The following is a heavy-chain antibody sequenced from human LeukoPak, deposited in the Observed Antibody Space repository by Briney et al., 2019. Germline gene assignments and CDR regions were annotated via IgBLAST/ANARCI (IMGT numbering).Heavy chain of an antibody. V-gene: IGHV4-30-4*01. CDR3: ARDRGSYTGWFDP. D-gene: IGHD1-26*01. CDR1: GGSISSGDYY. CDR2: IYYSGST. J-gene: IGHJ5*02. Sequence: SQTLSLTCTVSGGSISSGDYYWSWIRQPPGKGLEWIGYIYYSGSTYYNPSLKSRLTLSVDTSKNQFSLKLSSVTAADTAVYYCARDRGSYTGWFDPWGQGTLVTVSS.